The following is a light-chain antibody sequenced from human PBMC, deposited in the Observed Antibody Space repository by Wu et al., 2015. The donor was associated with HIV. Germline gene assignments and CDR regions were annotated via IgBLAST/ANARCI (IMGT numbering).Light chain of an antibody. V-gene: IGKV3-20*01. J-gene: IGKJ2*01. CDR3: HQYGSSPPYT. Sequence: EIVLTQSPGTLSLSPGERATLSCRASQSIRSSYLAWFQQEPGQAPRLLIHGASSRATGIPDRFSGSGSGTDFTLTISRLEPEDFAVYYCHQYGSSPPYTFGQGTKLEIK. CDR1: QSIRSSY. CDR2: GAS.